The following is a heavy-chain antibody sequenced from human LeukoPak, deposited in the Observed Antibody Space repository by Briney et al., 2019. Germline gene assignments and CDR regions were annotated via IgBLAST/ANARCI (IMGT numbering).Heavy chain of an antibody. V-gene: IGHV3-48*01. J-gene: IGHJ4*02. CDR1: GFTFSSYS. CDR2: ISSSSTI. Sequence: GGSLRLSCAASGFTFSSYSMNWVRQAPGKGLEWVSYISSSSTIYYADSVKGRFTISRDNAKNSLYLQMNSLRAEDTAVYYCASGSGSYLDYFDYWGQGTLVTVSS. D-gene: IGHD3-10*01. CDR3: ASGSGSYLDYFDY.